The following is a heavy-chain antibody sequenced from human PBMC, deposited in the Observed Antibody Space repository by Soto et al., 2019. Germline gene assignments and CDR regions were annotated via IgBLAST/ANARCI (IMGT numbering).Heavy chain of an antibody. J-gene: IGHJ4*02. CDR1: GYSFTSYW. V-gene: IGHV5-51*01. Sequence: GESLKISCKGSGYSFTSYWIGWVRQMPGKGLEWMGIIYPGDSDTRYSPSFQGQVTISADKSISTAYLQWSSLKASDTAMYYCARVKDIVVVVAALPPFDYWGQGTLVTVS. CDR2: IYPGDSDT. D-gene: IGHD2-15*01. CDR3: ARVKDIVVVVAALPPFDY.